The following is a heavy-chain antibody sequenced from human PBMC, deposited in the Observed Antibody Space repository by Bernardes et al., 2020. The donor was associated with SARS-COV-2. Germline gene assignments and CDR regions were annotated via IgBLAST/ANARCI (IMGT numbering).Heavy chain of an antibody. D-gene: IGHD3-22*01. J-gene: IGHJ4*02. CDR3: ARGLSSGSYWPSFDS. CDR2: IIARNGET. V-gene: IGHV1-3*01. Sequence: ASVKVSCKASGYTFINYAIHWVRQAPGQSLEWMGWIIARNGETKYSQKFQDRVTITRDTSATTTYIELSSLTSEDTAVFYCARGLSSGSYWPSFDSWGQGTLVTVSS. CDR1: GYTFINYA.